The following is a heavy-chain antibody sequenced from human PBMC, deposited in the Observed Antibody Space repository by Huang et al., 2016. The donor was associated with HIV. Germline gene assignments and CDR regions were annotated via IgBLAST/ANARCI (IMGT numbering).Heavy chain of an antibody. J-gene: IGHJ4*02. CDR3: AKESGSYPRGYFDY. CDR2: IIPSFGTA. D-gene: IGHD1-26*01. V-gene: IGHV1-69*01. CDR1: GGTFSSYA. Sequence: QVQLVQSGAEVKKPGSSVKVYCTASGGTFSSYAISWVRQAPGQGLEWRGGIIPSFGTANYAQKFQGRVTITADESTSTAYMELSSLRSEDTAVYYCAKESGSYPRGYFDYWGQGTLVTVSS.